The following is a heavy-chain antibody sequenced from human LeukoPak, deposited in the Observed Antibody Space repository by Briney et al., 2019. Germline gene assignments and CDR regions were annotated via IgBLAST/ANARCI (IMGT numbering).Heavy chain of an antibody. CDR1: GGSISSGVYY. Sequence: SQTLSLTCTVSGGSISSGVYYWRSIRQPPGEGLEWMGYLYYSGSTYYNPSLKSRVTISVDTSKNQYSLKLSSVTAADTAVHYCARDHGKQTNWFDPWGQGTLVTVSS. V-gene: IGHV4-30-4*01. CDR2: LYYSGST. J-gene: IGHJ5*02. D-gene: IGHD6-13*01. CDR3: ARDHGKQTNWFDP.